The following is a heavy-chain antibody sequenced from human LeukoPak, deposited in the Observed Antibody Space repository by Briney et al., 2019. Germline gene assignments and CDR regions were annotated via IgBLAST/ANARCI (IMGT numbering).Heavy chain of an antibody. J-gene: IGHJ5*02. D-gene: IGHD3-10*01. CDR3: ARVYVTVVRGGWFDP. V-gene: IGHV4-34*01. Sequence: SETLSLTCAVYGRSLSGYSWTWIRQPPGKGLEWIGEINHSGGNSYNASLTSRVTISADTSQNQFSLKLRSVTAADTAVYYCARVYVTVVRGGWFDPWGQGTLVTVSS. CDR1: GRSLSGYS. CDR2: INHSGGN.